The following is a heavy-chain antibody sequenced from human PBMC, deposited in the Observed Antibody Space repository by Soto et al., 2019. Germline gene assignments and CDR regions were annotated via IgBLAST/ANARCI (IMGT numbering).Heavy chain of an antibody. D-gene: IGHD3-10*01. CDR3: AKDGSYI. Sequence: QVQLVQSGAEVKKSGASVKVSCKASGYTFTSYAMHWVRQAPGQRLEWMGWINAGNGNTKYSQKFQGRVTITRDSSAGTAYMEPTSLRPDETAVYYCAKDGSYIWRQGTMVTVSS. J-gene: IGHJ3*02. CDR2: INAGNGNT. V-gene: IGHV1-3*01. CDR1: GYTFTSYA.